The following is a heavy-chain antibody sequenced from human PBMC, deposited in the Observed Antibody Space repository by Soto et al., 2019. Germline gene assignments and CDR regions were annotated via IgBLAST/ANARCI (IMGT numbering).Heavy chain of an antibody. J-gene: IGHJ6*03. Sequence: ASMKVSCKASGYTFTGYYMHWVRQAPGQGLEWMGWINPNSGGTNYAQKFQGWVTMTRDTSISTAYMELSRLRSDDTAVYYCARSGMGGYYYYMDVWGKGTTVTVSS. D-gene: IGHD3-16*01. V-gene: IGHV1-2*04. CDR2: INPNSGGT. CDR3: ARSGMGGYYYYMDV. CDR1: GYTFTGYY.